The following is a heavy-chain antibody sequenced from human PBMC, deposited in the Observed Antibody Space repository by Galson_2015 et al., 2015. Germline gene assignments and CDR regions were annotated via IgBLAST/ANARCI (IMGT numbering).Heavy chain of an antibody. CDR3: AKGGLVRGSWYFYMDV. CDR2: ISGSGGST. J-gene: IGHJ6*03. D-gene: IGHD3-10*01. Sequence: SLKLSCEASGFTFSSYAMSWVRQAPGQGLEWVSAISGSGGSTYYADYVKGRFTITIDNSKNTLYLQMNSLRAEDTAVYYCAKGGLVRGSWYFYMDVWGKGTTVTVSS. V-gene: IGHV3-23*01. CDR1: GFTFSSYA.